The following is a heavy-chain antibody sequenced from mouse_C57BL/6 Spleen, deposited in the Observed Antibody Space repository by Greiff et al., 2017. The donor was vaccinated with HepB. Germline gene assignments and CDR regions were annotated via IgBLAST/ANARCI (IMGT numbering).Heavy chain of an antibody. J-gene: IGHJ4*01. CDR2: IDPETGGT. Sequence: QVQLQQSGAELVRPGASVTLSCKASGYTFTDYEMHWVKQTPVHGLEWIGAIDPETGGTAYNQKFKGKAILTADKSSITAYMELRSLTSEDSAVYYCTRCRYVLYAMDYWGQGTSVTVSS. CDR3: TRCRYVLYAMDY. V-gene: IGHV1-15*01. CDR1: GYTFTDYE. D-gene: IGHD2-14*01.